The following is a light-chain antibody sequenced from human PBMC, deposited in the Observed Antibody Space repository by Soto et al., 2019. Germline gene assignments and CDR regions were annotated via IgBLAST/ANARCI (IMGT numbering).Light chain of an antibody. CDR1: QSISSTY. CDR3: QQYGSSPSIT. CDR2: GAS. J-gene: IGKJ5*01. V-gene: IGKV3-20*01. Sequence: EIVLTQSPGTLSLSPGERATLSCRASQSISSTYLAWYQQKPGQAPRLLIYGASSRATGIPDRFSGSGSGKDFTLTISRLEPEDFEIYYCQQYGSSPSITFGQGTRLEI.